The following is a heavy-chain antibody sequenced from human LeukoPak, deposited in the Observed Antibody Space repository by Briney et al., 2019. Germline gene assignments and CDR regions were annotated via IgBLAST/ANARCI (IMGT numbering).Heavy chain of an antibody. D-gene: IGHD3-16*01. CDR2: IYYSGST. J-gene: IGHJ2*01. V-gene: IGHV4-38-2*01. Sequence: GSLRLSCAASGFTFDDYGMSWVRQPPGKGLEWIGTIYYSGSTYYNPSLQSRVTISVDTSKNQFSLKLSSVTAADTAVYYCAGPPLDYVWGKAHPKYYWYFDLWGRGTLVTVSS. CDR3: AGPPLDYVWGKAHPKYYWYFDL. CDR1: GFTFDDYG.